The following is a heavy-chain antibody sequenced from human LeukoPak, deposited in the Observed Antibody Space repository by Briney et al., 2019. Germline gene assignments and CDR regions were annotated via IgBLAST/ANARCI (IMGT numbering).Heavy chain of an antibody. D-gene: IGHD4-23*01. CDR1: GGSISSDGYY. V-gene: IGHV4-30-2*01. CDR2: IYHSGST. J-gene: IGHJ4*02. Sequence: SQTLSLTCTVSGGSISSDGYYWSWIRQPPGKGLEWIGYIYHSGSTYYNPSLKSRVTMSVDTSKNQFSLKLSSVTAADTAVYYCARVPTTVVTPPYYFDYWGQGTLVTVSS. CDR3: ARVPTTVVTPPYYFDY.